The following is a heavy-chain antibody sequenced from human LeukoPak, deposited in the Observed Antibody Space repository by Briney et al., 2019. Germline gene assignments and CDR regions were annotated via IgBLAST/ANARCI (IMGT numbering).Heavy chain of an antibody. CDR3: AELGITMIGGV. CDR1: GFIFSNYE. J-gene: IGHJ6*04. CDR2: ISSGGTTI. Sequence: GGSLRLSCAASGFIFSNYEMNWVRRAPGKGLEWVSYISSGGTTIYYGDSVRGRFTISRDDTTDSLYLQMNSLRAEDTSVYYCAELGITMIGGVWGKGTTVTISS. D-gene: IGHD3-10*02. V-gene: IGHV3-48*03.